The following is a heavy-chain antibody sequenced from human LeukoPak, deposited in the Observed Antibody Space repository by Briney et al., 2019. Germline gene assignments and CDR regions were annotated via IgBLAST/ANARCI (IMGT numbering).Heavy chain of an antibody. CDR1: GGSISSSTYY. CDR2: ITYSGST. CDR3: ARQGVGATDC. V-gene: IGHV4-39*01. J-gene: IGHJ4*02. D-gene: IGHD1-26*01. Sequence: SQTLSLTCTVSGGSISSSTYYWAWIRQSPGKGLEWIGSITYSGSTYYNPSLESRVTISVDTSKNQFSLRLISVTAVDTAVYYCARQGVGATDCWGQGTLVTVSS.